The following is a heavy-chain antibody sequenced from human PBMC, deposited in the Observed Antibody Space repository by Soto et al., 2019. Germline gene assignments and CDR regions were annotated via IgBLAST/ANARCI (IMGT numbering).Heavy chain of an antibody. CDR2: MNPNSGNT. D-gene: IGHD4-17*01. Sequence: ASVKVSCKASGYTFTSYDINWVRQATGQGLEWMGWMNPNSGNTGYAQKFQGRVTMTRNTSISTAYMEPSSLRSEDTAVYYCARGNYGGNSRYYYGMDVWGQGTTVTVSS. CDR3: ARGNYGGNSRYYYGMDV. CDR1: GYTFTSYD. V-gene: IGHV1-8*01. J-gene: IGHJ6*02.